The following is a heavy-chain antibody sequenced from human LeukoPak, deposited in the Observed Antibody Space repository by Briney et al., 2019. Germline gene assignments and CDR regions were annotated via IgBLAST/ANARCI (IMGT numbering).Heavy chain of an antibody. D-gene: IGHD1-26*01. CDR3: ARRNYPYYYFDY. V-gene: IGHV4-59*11. CDR1: GGSINSQF. Sequence: SETLSLTCTVSGGSINSQFWTWIRQPPGKGLEWIGYFYDSGSTNYNPSLKGRVSISRDTSKNQFSLKLTSVTAADTAVYYCARRNYPYYYFDYWGQGALVTVSS. J-gene: IGHJ4*02. CDR2: FYDSGST.